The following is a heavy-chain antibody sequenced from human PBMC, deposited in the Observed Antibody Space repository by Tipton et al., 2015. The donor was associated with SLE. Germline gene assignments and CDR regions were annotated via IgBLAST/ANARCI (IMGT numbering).Heavy chain of an antibody. CDR1: GGSISSSSYY. J-gene: IGHJ5*02. CDR3: ASRTTVFWFDP. CDR2: IYHSGST. V-gene: IGHV4-39*07. Sequence: TLSLTCTVSGGSISSSSYYWGWIRQPPGKGLEWIGEIYHSGSTNYNPSLKIRVTISVDKSKNHVSLNLSSVTAPDTAVYYCASRTTVFWFDPWGQGTLVTVSS. D-gene: IGHD4-17*01.